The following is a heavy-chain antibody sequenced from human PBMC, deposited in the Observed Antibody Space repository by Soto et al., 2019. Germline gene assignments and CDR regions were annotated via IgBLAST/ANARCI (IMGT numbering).Heavy chain of an antibody. CDR2: VYAAGNT. J-gene: IGHJ4*02. CDR3: ARVFDYWSGFYVY. D-gene: IGHD3-3*01. CDR1: ADSMTSHY. Sequence: SETLSLTCNVPADSMTSHYWSWIRQPAGKGLEWIGRVYAAGNTNYNSSLTGRVTMSIDTSKKQFSLRMTSLTAADTAVYFCARVFDYWSGFYVYWGQGILVTVSS. V-gene: IGHV4-4*07.